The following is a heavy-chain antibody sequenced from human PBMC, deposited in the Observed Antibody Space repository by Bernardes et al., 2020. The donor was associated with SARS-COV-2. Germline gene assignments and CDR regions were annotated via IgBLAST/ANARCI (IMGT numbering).Heavy chain of an antibody. CDR2: IWDDGSHK. CDR3: ARIDEVTGRDY. CDR1: GFTFSNYG. D-gene: IGHD6-19*01. J-gene: IGHJ4*02. Sequence: GGSLRLSCAASGFTFSNYGMHWVRKAPGRGLEWVALIWDDGSHKYYADSVEGRFTISRDNSRNTLYLQMYSLRAEDTAVYYCARIDEVTGRDYWGQGTLVTVSS. V-gene: IGHV3-33*01.